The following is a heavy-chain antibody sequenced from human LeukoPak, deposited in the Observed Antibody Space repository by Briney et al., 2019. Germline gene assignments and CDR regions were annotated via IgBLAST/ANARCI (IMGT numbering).Heavy chain of an antibody. CDR2: ISNSGSSI. CDR1: GFTFSSYS. J-gene: IGHJ4*02. CDR3: AKDWDGYNPLILDY. V-gene: IGHV3-21*04. D-gene: IGHD5-24*01. Sequence: GGSLRLSCAASGFTFSSYSMNWVRQAPGKGLEWVSSISNSGSSIYYADSVKGRFTISRDNAKNSLYLQMNSLRAEDTAVYYCAKDWDGYNPLILDYWGQGTLVTVSS.